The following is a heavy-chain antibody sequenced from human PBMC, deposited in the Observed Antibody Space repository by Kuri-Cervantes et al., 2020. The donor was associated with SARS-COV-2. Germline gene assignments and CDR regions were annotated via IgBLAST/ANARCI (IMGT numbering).Heavy chain of an antibody. CDR2: IYYSGST. Sequence: ESLKISCTVSGGSISSSSYYWGWIRQPPGKGLEWIGSIYYSGSTYYNPSLKSRVTISVDTSRNQFSLKVSSVTAADTAVYSCARQHLGYYMDVWGKGTTVTVSS. J-gene: IGHJ6*03. CDR1: GGSISSSSYY. V-gene: IGHV4-39*01. CDR3: ARQHLGYYMDV.